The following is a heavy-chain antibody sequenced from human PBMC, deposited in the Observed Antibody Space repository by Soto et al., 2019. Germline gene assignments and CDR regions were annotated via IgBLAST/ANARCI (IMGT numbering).Heavy chain of an antibody. V-gene: IGHV3-21*03. CDR3: TRDASTANKPLYFYYYIAV. CDR2: ISTTSSDI. Sequence: EEQLVESGGGLIKPGGSLRLSCVVSGFTFSDYTLNWVRQAPGRGLEWVSSISTTSSDIYYADSVKGRFTISRDNAKHSLYLQMASLTAAATAVYYCTRDASTANKPLYFYYYIAVWGKGTTVTVSS. D-gene: IGHD2-15*01. J-gene: IGHJ6*03. CDR1: GFTFSDYT.